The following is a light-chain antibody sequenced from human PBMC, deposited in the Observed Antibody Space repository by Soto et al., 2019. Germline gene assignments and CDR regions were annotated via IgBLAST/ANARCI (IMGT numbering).Light chain of an antibody. CDR3: SSYSRTSSV. CDR2: DVS. V-gene: IGLV2-14*03. CDR1: NSDVTVYNY. Sequence: QSVLTQPASVSGSPGQSITISCTGTNSDVTVYNYVSWYQHHPGKAPKLMIYDVSNRPSGVSNRFSASKSCNTASLTISGLKAEDEADYYCSSYSRTSSVFGTGTKLTF. J-gene: IGLJ1*01.